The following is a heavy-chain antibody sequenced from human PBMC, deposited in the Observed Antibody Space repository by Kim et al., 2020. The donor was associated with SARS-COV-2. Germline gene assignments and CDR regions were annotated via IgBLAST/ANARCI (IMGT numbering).Heavy chain of an antibody. CDR3: ARQKNTYYDILTGYYNKAHFDY. CDR1: GCSISSSSYY. D-gene: IGHD3-9*01. V-gene: IGHV4-39*01. J-gene: IGHJ4*02. Sequence: ETLSLTCTVSGCSISSSSYYWGWIRQPPGKGLEWIGSIYYSGSTYYNPSLKSRVTISVDTSKNQFSLKLSSVTAADTAVYYCARQKNTYYDILTGYYNKAHFDYWGQGTLVTVSS. CDR2: IYYSGST.